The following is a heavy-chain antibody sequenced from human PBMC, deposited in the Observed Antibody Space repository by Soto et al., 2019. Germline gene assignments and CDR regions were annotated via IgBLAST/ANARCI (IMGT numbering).Heavy chain of an antibody. Sequence: GGSLRLSCAASGFTFSNAWMSWVRQAPGKGLEWVGRIKSKTDGGTTDYAAPVKGRFTISRDDSKNTLYLQMNSLKTEDTAVYYCTTDPSRDNDYGDYGYYFDYWGQGTLVTVSS. D-gene: IGHD4-17*01. V-gene: IGHV3-15*01. CDR3: TTDPSRDNDYGDYGYYFDY. CDR2: IKSKTDGGTT. J-gene: IGHJ4*02. CDR1: GFTFSNAW.